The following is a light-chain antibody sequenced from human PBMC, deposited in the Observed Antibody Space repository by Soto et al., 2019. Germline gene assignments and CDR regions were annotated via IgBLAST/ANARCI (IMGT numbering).Light chain of an antibody. Sequence: QSSLTQPPCASGSPGQSLTISCTGTSSDVGFYNFVSWYQQRPGKAPKLVIYEVTKRPSGVPDRFSGSKSGSTASLTVSGLQADDEADYYCASYAGNKLFVFGSGTEVTVL. J-gene: IGLJ1*01. V-gene: IGLV2-8*01. CDR1: SSDVGFYNF. CDR2: EVT. CDR3: ASYAGNKLFV.